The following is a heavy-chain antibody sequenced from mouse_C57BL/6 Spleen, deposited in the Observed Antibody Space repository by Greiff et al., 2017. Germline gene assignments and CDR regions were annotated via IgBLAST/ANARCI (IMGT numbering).Heavy chain of an antibody. Sequence: QVKLQQPGAGLVRPGCSVKLSCKASGFTFTSYWMPWVKQIPIQGLEWIGNIDPSDSETHYNQKFKDKATLTVDKSSSTAYMQLSSLTSEDSAVYYCARGDYYGSSYFDYWGQGTTLTVSS. CDR3: ARGDYYGSSYFDY. D-gene: IGHD1-1*01. V-gene: IGHV1-52*01. CDR1: GFTFTSYW. J-gene: IGHJ2*01. CDR2: IDPSDSET.